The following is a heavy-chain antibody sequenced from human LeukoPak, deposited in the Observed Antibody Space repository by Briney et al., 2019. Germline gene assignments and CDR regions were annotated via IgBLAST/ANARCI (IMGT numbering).Heavy chain of an antibody. CDR3: ARDRGNQRGYYYYYMDV. V-gene: IGHV3-23*01. CDR1: GFPFSAYA. CDR2: ISASGDTT. J-gene: IGHJ6*03. D-gene: IGHD1-14*01. Sequence: GGSLRLSCAASGFPFSAYAMSWVRQAPGKGLEWVSAISASGDTTYYADSVRGRFTISRDNSKNTLYLQMNSLRAEDTAVYYCARDRGNQRGYYYYYMDVWGKGTTVTVSS.